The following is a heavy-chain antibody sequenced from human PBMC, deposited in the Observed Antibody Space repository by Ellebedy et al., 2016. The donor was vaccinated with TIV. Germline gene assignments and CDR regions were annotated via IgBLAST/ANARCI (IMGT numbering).Heavy chain of an antibody. D-gene: IGHD2-21*01. V-gene: IGHV3-30*18. CDR2: ISYDGSNK. CDR3: AKDDLAYCGGDCSDAFDI. Sequence: GESLKISXAASGFTFSSYGMHWVRQAPGKGLEWVAVISYDGSNKYYADSVKGRFTISRDNSKNTLYLQMNSLRAEDTAVYYCAKDDLAYCGGDCSDAFDIWGQGTMVTVSS. CDR1: GFTFSSYG. J-gene: IGHJ3*02.